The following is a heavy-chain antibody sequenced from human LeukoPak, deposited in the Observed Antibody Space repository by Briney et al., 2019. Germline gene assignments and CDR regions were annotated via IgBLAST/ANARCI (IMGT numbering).Heavy chain of an antibody. J-gene: IGHJ4*02. Sequence: GGSLRLSCAASGFTFSSYAMSWVRQAPGKGLEWVSAISGSGESTYYAGSVKGRFTSSRDNSKNTLYLQMNSLGAEDTAVYYCSTGGYYDSSGYLDYWGQGTLVSVSS. CDR3: STGGYYDSSGYLDY. CDR2: ISGSGEST. V-gene: IGHV3-23*01. D-gene: IGHD3-22*01. CDR1: GFTFSSYA.